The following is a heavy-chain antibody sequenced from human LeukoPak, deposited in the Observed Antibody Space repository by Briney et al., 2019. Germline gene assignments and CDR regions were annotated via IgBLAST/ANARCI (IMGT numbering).Heavy chain of an antibody. CDR2: INHNGNVN. V-gene: IGHV3-7*01. CDR1: GFTFSSYW. CDR3: ARDSTIFGVVSGMDV. Sequence: GSLRLSCAAAGFTFSSYWMNWARQAPGKGLEWVASINHNGNVNYYVDSVKGRFTISRDNSKNTLYLQTNSLRAEDTAVYYCARDSTIFGVVSGMDVWGQGTTVTVSS. J-gene: IGHJ6*02. D-gene: IGHD3-3*01.